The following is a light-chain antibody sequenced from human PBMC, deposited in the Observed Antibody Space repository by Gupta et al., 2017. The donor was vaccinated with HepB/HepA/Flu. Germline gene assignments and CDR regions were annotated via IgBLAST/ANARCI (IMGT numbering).Light chain of an antibody. Sequence: LVLTQSPATLSLSPGERATLSCGASESVRSRYLAWYQQKPGLAPRLLMYDASKRATGIPDRFSGSGSGTDFTLTISRLEPEDFAVYYCQQYGSSPLTFGGGTKVEIK. CDR2: DAS. J-gene: IGKJ4*01. CDR1: ESVRSRY. V-gene: IGKV3D-20*01. CDR3: QQYGSSPLT.